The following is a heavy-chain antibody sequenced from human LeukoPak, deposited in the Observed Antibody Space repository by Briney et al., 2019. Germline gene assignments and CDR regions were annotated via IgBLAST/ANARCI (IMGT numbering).Heavy chain of an antibody. CDR2: IKQDGSEK. D-gene: IGHD6-6*01. CDR1: GFTFSSYG. Sequence: GGSLRLSCAASGFTFSSYGMSWVRQAPGKGLEWVANIKQDGSEKYYVDSVKGRFTISRDNAKNSLYLQMNSLRAEDTAVYYCARARSSSSAIRYWGQGTLVTVSS. J-gene: IGHJ4*02. V-gene: IGHV3-7*01. CDR3: ARARSSSSAIRY.